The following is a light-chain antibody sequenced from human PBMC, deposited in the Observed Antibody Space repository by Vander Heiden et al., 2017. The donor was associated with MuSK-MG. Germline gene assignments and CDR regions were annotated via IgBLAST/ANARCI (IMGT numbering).Light chain of an antibody. CDR3: QQYYSDPRT. V-gene: IGKV1-NL1*01. Sequence: DIQMTQSPSSLSASVGDRVTITCRASQGISKSLAWYQQKPGQAPKLLLYLASTLQSGVPSRFSGSGSGTDYTLTISSLQPADFATYYCQQYYSDPRTFGQGTKVDIK. J-gene: IGKJ1*01. CDR2: LAS. CDR1: QGISKS.